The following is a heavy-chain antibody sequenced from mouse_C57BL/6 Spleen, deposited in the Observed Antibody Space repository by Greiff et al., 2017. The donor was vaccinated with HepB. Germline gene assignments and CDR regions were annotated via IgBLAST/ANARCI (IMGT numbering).Heavy chain of an antibody. Sequence: EVHLVESGEGLVKPGGSLKLSCAASGFTFSSSAMSWVRQTPEKRLEWVAYISSGGDYIYSADTVKGRFTISRDNARNTLYLQMSSLKSEDTAMYYCTRDNGSSYVFAYWGQGTLVTVSA. CDR2: ISSGGDYI. CDR1: GFTFSSSA. D-gene: IGHD1-1*01. CDR3: TRDNGSSYVFAY. V-gene: IGHV5-9-1*02. J-gene: IGHJ3*01.